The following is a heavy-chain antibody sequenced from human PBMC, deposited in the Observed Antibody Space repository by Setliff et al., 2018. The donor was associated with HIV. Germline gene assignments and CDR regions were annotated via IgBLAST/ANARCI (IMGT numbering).Heavy chain of an antibody. CDR3: ARGAVTTPDY. V-gene: IGHV1-46*01. J-gene: IGHJ4*02. Sequence: ASVKVSCKASGFTFSRSAMHWVRQAPGQGLEWMGIINPSGGSTSYAQKFQGRVTMTRNTSISTAYMELSSLRSEDTAVYYCARGAVTTPDYWGQGTLVTVSS. CDR2: INPSGGST. D-gene: IGHD4-17*01. CDR1: GFTFSRSA.